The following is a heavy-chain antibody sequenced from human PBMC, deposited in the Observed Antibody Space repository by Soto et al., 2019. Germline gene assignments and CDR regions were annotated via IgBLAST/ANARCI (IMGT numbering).Heavy chain of an antibody. D-gene: IGHD3-3*01. V-gene: IGHV1-3*01. Sequence: ASVKVSCKASGYTFTSYAMHWVRQAPGQRLEWMGWINAGNGNTKYSQKFQGRVTITRDTFASTAYMELSSLRSEDTAVYYCARGRITIFGVAPYYFDYWGQGTLVTVSS. CDR3: ARGRITIFGVAPYYFDY. J-gene: IGHJ4*02. CDR2: INAGNGNT. CDR1: GYTFTSYA.